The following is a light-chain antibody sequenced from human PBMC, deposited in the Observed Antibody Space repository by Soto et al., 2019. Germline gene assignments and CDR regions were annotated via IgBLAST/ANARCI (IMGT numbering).Light chain of an antibody. CDR1: SSNIGSNT. CDR3: AAWDDSLNGLV. Sequence: QSVLTQPPSASGTPGQRVTISCSGSSSNIGSNTVSWYQQLPGTAPKLLIYNNNQRPSGVPDRFSGSKSGTSASLAISGLQSEDEADYYCAAWDDSLNGLVFGGGTKLTVL. CDR2: NNN. V-gene: IGLV1-44*01. J-gene: IGLJ2*01.